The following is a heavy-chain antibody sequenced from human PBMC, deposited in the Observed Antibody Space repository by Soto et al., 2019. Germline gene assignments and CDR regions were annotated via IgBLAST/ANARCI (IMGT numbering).Heavy chain of an antibody. V-gene: IGHV3-74*01. CDR2: ISNDGSST. J-gene: IGHJ1*01. CDR3: ARLPNKSPQN. CDR1: GFTFSSYW. Sequence: EVQLVESGGGLVQPGGSLRLSCVASGFTFSSYWMHWVRQAPGKGLVWVSSISNDGSSTSYADPVKGRFTISRDNAKNTLYLQMNSLGAEDTAVYDCARLPNKSPQNWGQGTLVIVSP.